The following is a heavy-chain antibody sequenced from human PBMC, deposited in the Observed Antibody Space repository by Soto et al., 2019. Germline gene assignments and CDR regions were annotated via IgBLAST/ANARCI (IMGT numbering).Heavy chain of an antibody. Sequence: PGGSLRLSCAASGFIFRNHVLNWVRQAPGKGLEWVSAIDNSGDGSFYADSVKGRFIISRDNSKDTVFLHMNNLRLEDTAFYYCAKIPSRGMIFGAGSWGQGTLVTVS. CDR2: IDNSGDGS. CDR1: GFIFRNHV. D-gene: IGHD3-3*01. CDR3: AKIPSRGMIFGAGS. V-gene: IGHV3-23*05. J-gene: IGHJ5*02.